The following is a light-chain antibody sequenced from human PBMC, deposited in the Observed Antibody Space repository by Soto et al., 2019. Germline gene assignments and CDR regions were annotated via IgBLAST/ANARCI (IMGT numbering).Light chain of an antibody. CDR3: QHYNSYSEA. J-gene: IGKJ1*01. CDR2: KAS. CDR1: ESIDSW. V-gene: IGKV1-5*03. Sequence: DIQMPQSPSTLSASVGDRVTITCRASESIDSWLAWHQQKPGRAPKLLISKASSLESGVPSRFSGSGSGTEFTLTISSLQPDDFATYYCQHYNSYSEAFGQGTKVDIK.